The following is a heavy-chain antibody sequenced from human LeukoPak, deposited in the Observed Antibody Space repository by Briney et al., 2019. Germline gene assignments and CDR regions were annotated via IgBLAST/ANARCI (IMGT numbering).Heavy chain of an antibody. CDR2: IIPIFGTA. D-gene: IGHD6-6*01. CDR1: GGTFSSYA. V-gene: IGHV1-69*01. Sequence: ASVKVSCKASGGTFSSYAISWVRQAPGQGLEWMGGIIPIFGTANYAQKFQGRVTITADESTSTAYMELSSLRSEDTAVYYCARGADEEQLVRTEMIYWGQGTLVTVSS. J-gene: IGHJ4*02. CDR3: ARGADEEQLVRTEMIY.